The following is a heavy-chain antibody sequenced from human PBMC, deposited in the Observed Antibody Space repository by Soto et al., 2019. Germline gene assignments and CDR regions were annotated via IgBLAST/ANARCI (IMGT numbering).Heavy chain of an antibody. CDR1: GFTFSRYW. CDR2: INSDGSST. J-gene: IGHJ4*02. D-gene: IGHD3-22*01. CDR3: ARDSGGYYEPLFDY. Sequence: EVQLVESGGGLVQPGGSLRLSCAASGFTFSRYWMHWVRQAPGKGLVWVSRINSDGSSTSYADSVKGRFTISRDNAKNTLYLQINSLRAEDTAVYYCARDSGGYYEPLFDYWGQGTLVTVSS. V-gene: IGHV3-74*01.